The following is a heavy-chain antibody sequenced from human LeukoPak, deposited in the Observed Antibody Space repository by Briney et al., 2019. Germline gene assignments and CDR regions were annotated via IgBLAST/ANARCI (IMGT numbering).Heavy chain of an antibody. CDR3: ARGTGVVVAAEDWFDP. V-gene: IGHV1-3*01. Sequence: ASVKVSCKASGYTFTSYGISWVRQAPGQGLEWMGWINAGNGNTKYSQKFQGRVTITRDTSASTAYMELSSLRSEDTAVYYCARGTGVVVAAEDWFDPWGQGTLVTVSS. CDR1: GYTFTSYG. D-gene: IGHD2-15*01. CDR2: INAGNGNT. J-gene: IGHJ5*02.